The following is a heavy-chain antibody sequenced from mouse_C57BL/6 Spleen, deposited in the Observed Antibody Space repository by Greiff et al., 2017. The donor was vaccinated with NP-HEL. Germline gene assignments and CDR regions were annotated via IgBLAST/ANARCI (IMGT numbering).Heavy chain of an antibody. CDR3: AATVVAPYYAMDY. CDR1: GYAFSSSW. D-gene: IGHD1-1*01. J-gene: IGHJ4*01. CDR2: IYPGAGDT. V-gene: IGHV1-82*01. Sequence: QVQLQQSGPELVKPGASVKISCKASGYAFSSSWMNWVKQRPGKGLEWIGRIYPGAGDTNYNGKFKGKATLTADKSSSTAYMQLSSLTSEDSAVYFCAATVVAPYYAMDYWGQGTSVTVSS.